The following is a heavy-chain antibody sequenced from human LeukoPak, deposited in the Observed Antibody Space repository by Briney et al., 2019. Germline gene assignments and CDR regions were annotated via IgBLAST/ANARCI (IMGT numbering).Heavy chain of an antibody. V-gene: IGHV3-23*01. J-gene: IGHJ6*02. CDR1: GFTFGHFA. CDR3: ARDFTSHWGYYYYYYGMDV. Sequence: GGSLRLSCTTSGFTFGHFALTWVRQAPGEGLEWVSTISGSGAHTYYADSVKGRFTISRDNSKNTLYLQMNSLRAEDTAVYYCARDFTSHWGYYYYYYGMDVWGQGTTVTVSS. D-gene: IGHD2-2*01. CDR2: ISGSGAHT.